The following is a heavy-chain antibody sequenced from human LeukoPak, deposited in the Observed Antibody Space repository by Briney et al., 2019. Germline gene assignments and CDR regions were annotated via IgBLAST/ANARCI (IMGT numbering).Heavy chain of an antibody. D-gene: IGHD6-19*01. J-gene: IGHJ4*02. Sequence: GGSLRLSCAASGFTFSDYYMSWIRQAPGKGLEWVSAISGSGGSTYYADSVKGRFTISRDNSKNTLYLQMNSLRAEDTAVYYCAKGSSGWRHDYWGQGTLVTVSS. CDR1: GFTFSDYY. CDR2: ISGSGGST. V-gene: IGHV3-23*01. CDR3: AKGSSGWRHDY.